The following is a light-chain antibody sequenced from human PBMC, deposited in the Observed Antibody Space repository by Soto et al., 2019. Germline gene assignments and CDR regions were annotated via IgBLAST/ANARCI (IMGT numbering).Light chain of an antibody. CDR3: QQYGSSLLT. Sequence: EIVLTQSPATLSLSPGERATRSCRASQSVSATYLAWYQQKPGQAPRLLIYAASSRATGIPDRFSGSGSGTDFTLTISRLEPEDFAVYYCQQYGSSLLTFGGGTKVDIK. CDR1: QSVSATY. J-gene: IGKJ4*01. V-gene: IGKV3-20*01. CDR2: AAS.